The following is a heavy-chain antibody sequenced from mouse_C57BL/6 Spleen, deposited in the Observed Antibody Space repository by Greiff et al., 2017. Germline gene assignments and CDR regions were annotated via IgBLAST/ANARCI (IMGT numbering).Heavy chain of an antibody. J-gene: IGHJ1*03. V-gene: IGHV3-6*01. Sequence: EVKVEESGPGLVKPSQSLSLTCSVTGYSITSGYYWNWIRQFPGNKLEWMGYISYDGSNNYNPSLKNRISITRDTSKNQFFLKLNSVTTEDTATYYCARGQLRPYFDVWGTGTTVTVSS. CDR3: ARGQLRPYFDV. CDR2: ISYDGSN. CDR1: GYSITSGYY. D-gene: IGHD3-2*02.